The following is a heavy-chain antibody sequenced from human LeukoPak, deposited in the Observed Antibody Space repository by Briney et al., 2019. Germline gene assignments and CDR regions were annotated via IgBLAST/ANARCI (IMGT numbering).Heavy chain of an antibody. D-gene: IGHD1-26*01. CDR1: GFTFSSYS. V-gene: IGHV3-48*04. Sequence: GGSLRLSSAASGFTFSSYSMNWVRQAPGKGLEWISYITSSSSSMYYADSVKGRFTISRDNAKNSLYLQMNSLRAEDTAVYYCARVSGSYGDSAYWGQGTLVTVSS. CDR2: ITSSSSSM. CDR3: ARVSGSYGDSAY. J-gene: IGHJ4*02.